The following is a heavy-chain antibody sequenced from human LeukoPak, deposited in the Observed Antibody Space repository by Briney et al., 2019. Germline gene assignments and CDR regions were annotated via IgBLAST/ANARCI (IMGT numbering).Heavy chain of an antibody. Sequence: GGSLRLSCAASGFTFSSYAMSWVRQAPGKGREWGSAISGSGGSTYYADSVKGRFTISRDNSKNTLYLQMNSLRAEDTAVYYCAKDSAALRYFDWLPTYYFDYWGQGTLVTVSS. CDR1: GFTFSSYA. V-gene: IGHV3-23*01. CDR3: AKDSAALRYFDWLPTYYFDY. CDR2: ISGSGGST. J-gene: IGHJ4*02. D-gene: IGHD3-9*01.